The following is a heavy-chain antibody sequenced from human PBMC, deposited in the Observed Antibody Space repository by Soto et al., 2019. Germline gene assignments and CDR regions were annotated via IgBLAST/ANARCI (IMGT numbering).Heavy chain of an antibody. Sequence: PSETLSLTCSFSGDSVTSHYLTWIRQSPERGLEWIGDMHYTGFSHYNPSLKSRVTISVDTSKNQFSLKLTSVTAADTAVYYCASAHGSGSYSRYNYYYYGMDVWGQGTMVTVSS. J-gene: IGHJ6*02. CDR3: ASAHGSGSYSRYNYYYYGMDV. CDR2: MHYTGFS. D-gene: IGHD3-10*01. CDR1: GDSVTSHY. V-gene: IGHV4-34*01.